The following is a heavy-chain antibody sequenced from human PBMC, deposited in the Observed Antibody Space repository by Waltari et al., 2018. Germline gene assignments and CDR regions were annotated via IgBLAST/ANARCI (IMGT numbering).Heavy chain of an antibody. CDR3: ARHQGGSGYDSFAY. J-gene: IGHJ4*02. D-gene: IGHD5-12*01. V-gene: IGHV4-38-2*01. CDR1: GYSISSGYY. CDR2: IYHSGST. Sequence: QVQLQESGPGLVKPSETLSLTCAVSGYSISSGYYWGWIRQPPGKGLEWIGSIYHSGSTYYNPSLKSRVTISVDTSKNQFSLKRSSVTAADTAVYYCARHQGGSGYDSFAYWGQGTLVTVSS.